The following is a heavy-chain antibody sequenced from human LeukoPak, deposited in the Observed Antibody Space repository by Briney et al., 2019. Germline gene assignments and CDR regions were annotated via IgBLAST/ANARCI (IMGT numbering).Heavy chain of an antibody. J-gene: IGHJ1*01. CDR2: ISSSSSYI. V-gene: IGHV3-21*01. CDR1: GFTFSSYS. CDR3: ARAQYSSSWLAEYFQH. D-gene: IGHD6-13*01. Sequence: GGSLRLSCAASGFTFSSYSMNWVRQAPGKGLEWVSSISSSSSYIYYADSVKGRFTISRDNAKNSLYLRMNSLRAEDTAVYYCARAQYSSSWLAEYFQHWGRGTLVTVSS.